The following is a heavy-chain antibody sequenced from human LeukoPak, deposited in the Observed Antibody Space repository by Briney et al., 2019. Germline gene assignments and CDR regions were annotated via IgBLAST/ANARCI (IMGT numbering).Heavy chain of an antibody. D-gene: IGHD2/OR15-2a*01. CDR1: GFTFSTYS. CDR2: ISDTSYTI. J-gene: IGHJ4*02. Sequence: PGGSLRLSCVASGFTFSTYSMNWVRQAPGKGLEWVSYISDTSYTIYYADSVKGRFTISRDNAKHSLYLQMSRLRDEDTAVYYCARALLGGDYWGQGTLVTVSS. CDR3: ARALLGGDY. V-gene: IGHV3-48*02.